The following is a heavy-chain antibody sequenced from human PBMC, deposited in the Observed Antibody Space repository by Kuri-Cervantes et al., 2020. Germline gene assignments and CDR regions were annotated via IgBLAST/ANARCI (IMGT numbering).Heavy chain of an antibody. CDR3: AKGRGVYCSSTSCGNHFDY. CDR2: ISSSGGST. Sequence: GESLKISCAASGFTFSTYAMSWVRQAPGKGLEWVTAISSSGGSTYYADSAKGRFTISRDNSKNTLYLQMNSLRAEDTAVYYCAKGRGVYCSSTSCGNHFDYWGQGTLVTVSS. CDR1: GFTFSTYA. V-gene: IGHV3-23*01. D-gene: IGHD2-2*01. J-gene: IGHJ4*02.